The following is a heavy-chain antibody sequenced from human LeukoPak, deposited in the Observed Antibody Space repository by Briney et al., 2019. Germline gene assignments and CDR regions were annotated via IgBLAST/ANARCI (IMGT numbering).Heavy chain of an antibody. V-gene: IGHV3-53*04. CDR2: IYSGCST. Sequence: PGGSLRLSCAASGFTVSSNYMSWVRQAPGKGLEXVPVIYSGCSTYSADSVKGRFTISRHNSKNTMYLQMNSLRAEDTAVYYCASLWFGELPFDYWGQGTLVTVSS. D-gene: IGHD3-10*01. J-gene: IGHJ4*02. CDR1: GFTVSSNY. CDR3: ASLWFGELPFDY.